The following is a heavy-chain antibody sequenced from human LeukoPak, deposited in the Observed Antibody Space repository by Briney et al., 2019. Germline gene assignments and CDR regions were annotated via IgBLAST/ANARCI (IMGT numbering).Heavy chain of an antibody. CDR1: GFTFSSYH. Sequence: PGGSLRLSCSASGFTFSSYHMHWVRQAPGKRLEYVSSISSNGGRTEYADLVKGRFTISRDNSKNMVYLQMSSLRTEDTAVYYCAGSRSVDLWGQGTLVTVSS. CDR2: ISSNGGRT. D-gene: IGHD6-13*01. J-gene: IGHJ5*02. V-gene: IGHV3-64D*09. CDR3: AGSRSVDL.